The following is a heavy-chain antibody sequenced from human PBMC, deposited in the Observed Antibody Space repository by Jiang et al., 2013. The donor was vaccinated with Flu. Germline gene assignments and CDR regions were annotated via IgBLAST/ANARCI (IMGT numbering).Heavy chain of an antibody. CDR3: VRDWGDYYVSNDYSLNWFDP. CDR2: TYYRSEWYT. CDR1: GDSVSSNSAA. Sequence: QTLSLTCAISGDSVSSNSAAWHWIRQSPSRGLEWLGRTYYRSEWYTDYAVSVEGRITINPDTSKNQFSLQLNSVTPEDTAVYYCVRDWGDYYVSNDYSLNWFDPWGQGTLVTVSS. D-gene: IGHD3-22*01. J-gene: IGHJ5*02. V-gene: IGHV6-1*01.